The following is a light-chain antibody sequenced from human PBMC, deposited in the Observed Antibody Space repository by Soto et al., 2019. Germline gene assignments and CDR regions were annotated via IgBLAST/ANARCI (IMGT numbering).Light chain of an antibody. J-gene: IGKJ1*01. CDR3: QECGSSRRT. Sequence: ENVLTLSPAKLRLAGEESSSLSSTDSQSVTSDCLAWYRQRPGQAPRLLIYGASTRATGTPDRISGSGSGTDFTLTISRLEPEDFAVYYCQECGSSRRTFGQGTKVDIK. CDR2: GAS. CDR1: QSVTSDC. V-gene: IGKV3-20*01.